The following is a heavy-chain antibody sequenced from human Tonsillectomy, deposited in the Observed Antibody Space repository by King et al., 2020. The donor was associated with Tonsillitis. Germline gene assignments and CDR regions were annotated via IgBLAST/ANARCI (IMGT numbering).Heavy chain of an antibody. CDR2: LGGSGGST. J-gene: IGHJ4*02. V-gene: IGHV3-23*04. Sequence: VQLVESGGGLVQPGGSLRLSCAASGSTFSSYAMNWVRQAPGKGLEWVSVLGGSGGSTYYADSVKGRFTISRDNSKNTLYLQMNSLGAEDTAVYFCAGGGVYYGSLDYWGQGTLVTVAS. D-gene: IGHD3-22*01. CDR1: GSTFSSYA. CDR3: AGGGVYYGSLDY.